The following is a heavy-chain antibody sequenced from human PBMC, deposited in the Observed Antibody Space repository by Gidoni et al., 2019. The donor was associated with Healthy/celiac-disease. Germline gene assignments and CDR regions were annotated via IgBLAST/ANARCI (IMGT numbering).Heavy chain of an antibody. CDR1: GGSISSSSYY. J-gene: IGHJ3*02. Sequence: QLQLQESGPGLVKPSETLSLTCTVSGGSISSSSYYWGWIRQPPGKGLEWIGSIYYSGSTYYNPSLKSRVTISVDTSKNQFSLKLSSVTAADTAVYYCARGKRAARLRGPGDAFDIWGQGTMVTVSS. CDR2: IYYSGST. V-gene: IGHV4-39*07. D-gene: IGHD6-6*01. CDR3: ARGKRAARLRGPGDAFDI.